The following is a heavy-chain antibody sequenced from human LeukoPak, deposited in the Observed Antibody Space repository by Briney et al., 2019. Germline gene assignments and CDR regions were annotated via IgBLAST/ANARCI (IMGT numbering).Heavy chain of an antibody. J-gene: IGHJ6*02. CDR3: ARGTGDPYYYYYAMDV. CDR1: GFTFSSYA. V-gene: IGHV3-23*01. CDR2: ISGSGGST. Sequence: GGSLRLSCAASGFTFSSYAMSWVRQAPGKGLEWVSAISGSGGSTYYADSVKGRFTISRDNSKNTLYLQMNSLRAEDTAVYYCARGTGDPYYYYYAMDVWGQGTTVTVSS. D-gene: IGHD3-16*01.